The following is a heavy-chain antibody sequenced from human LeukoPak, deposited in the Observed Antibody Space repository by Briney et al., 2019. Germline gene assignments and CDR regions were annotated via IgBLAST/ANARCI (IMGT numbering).Heavy chain of an antibody. V-gene: IGHV3-66*01. CDR2: IYSGGST. CDR3: ARGCYGDYSGSRCFDY. J-gene: IGHJ4*02. Sequence: AGGSLRLSCAASGFTVSSNYMSWVRQAPGKGLEWVSVIYSGGSTYYADSVKGRFTISRDNSKNTLYLQMNSLRAEDTAVYYCARGCYGDYSGSRCFDYWGQGTLVTVSS. CDR1: GFTVSSNY. D-gene: IGHD1-26*01.